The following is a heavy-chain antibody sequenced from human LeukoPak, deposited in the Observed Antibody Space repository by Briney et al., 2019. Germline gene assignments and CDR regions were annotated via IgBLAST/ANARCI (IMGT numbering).Heavy chain of an antibody. CDR3: TTMNIVVVVADTSLIRSDI. CDR2: IKSKTDGGTT. V-gene: IGHV3-15*01. D-gene: IGHD2-15*01. J-gene: IGHJ3*02. Sequence: GGSLRLSCAASGFTFSNAWMSWVRQTPGKGLEWVGRIKSKTDGGTTDYAAPVKGRFTISRDDSKNKLYLQMNSLKTEDTAVYYCTTMNIVVVVADTSLIRSDICGQGTMVTVSS. CDR1: GFTFSNAW.